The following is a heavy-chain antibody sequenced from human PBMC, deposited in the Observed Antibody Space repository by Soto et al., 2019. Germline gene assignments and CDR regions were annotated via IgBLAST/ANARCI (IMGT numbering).Heavy chain of an antibody. J-gene: IGHJ4*02. Sequence: PGGSLRLSCAASGFIFSNFWMHWVRQAPGKGLVWVSRIYSDGSGTMYADSVKGRFTISRDNAKSTLYLQMNSLRAEDTAVYYCATLNSFGSDYWGRGILVTVSS. CDR3: ATLNSFGSDY. CDR2: IYSDGSGT. V-gene: IGHV3-74*03. CDR1: GFIFSNFW. D-gene: IGHD5-18*01.